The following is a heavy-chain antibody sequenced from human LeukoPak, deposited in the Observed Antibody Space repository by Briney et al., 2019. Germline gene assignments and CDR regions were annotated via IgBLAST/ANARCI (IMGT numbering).Heavy chain of an antibody. V-gene: IGHV3-21*04. CDR3: ARDSRDDYLDY. J-gene: IGHJ4*02. Sequence: GGSLRLSCAASGFTFSSYSMNWVRQAPGKGLEWVSFISSSSSYIYYADSVKGRFTISRDNAKNSLYLQMNSLRAEDTAVYYCARDSRDDYLDYWGQGTLVTVSS. CDR1: GFTFSSYS. CDR2: ISSSSSYI. D-gene: IGHD5-24*01.